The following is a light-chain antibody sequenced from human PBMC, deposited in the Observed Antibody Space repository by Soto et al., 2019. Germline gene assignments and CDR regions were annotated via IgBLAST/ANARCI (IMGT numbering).Light chain of an antibody. CDR1: QSVRSSY. Sequence: EVVLTQSPGTLSLPPGERATLSCRASQSVRSSYLAWYQQKPGQAPRRLIYGASSRATGIPDRFSGSGSETDFTLIISRLEPEDSAVYYCQQYGGSPPKLTFGGGTKVEIK. V-gene: IGKV3-20*01. CDR3: QQYGGSPPKLT. J-gene: IGKJ4*01. CDR2: GAS.